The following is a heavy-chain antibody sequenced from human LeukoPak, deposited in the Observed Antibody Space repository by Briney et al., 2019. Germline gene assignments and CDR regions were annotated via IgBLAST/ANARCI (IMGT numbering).Heavy chain of an antibody. D-gene: IGHD3-22*01. CDR1: GGTFSSYA. V-gene: IGHV1-69*13. Sequence: SVKVSCKASGGTFSSYAISWVRQAPGQGLEWMGGIIPIFGTANYAQKFQGRVTITADESTSTAYMELSSLRSEDTAVYYCARSIAVKYDSSGYYYYGMDVWGQGTTVTVSS. J-gene: IGHJ6*02. CDR3: ARSIAVKYDSSGYYYYGMDV. CDR2: IIPIFGTA.